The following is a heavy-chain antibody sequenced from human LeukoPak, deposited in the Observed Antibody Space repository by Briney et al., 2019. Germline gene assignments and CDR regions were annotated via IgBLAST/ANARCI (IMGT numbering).Heavy chain of an antibody. V-gene: IGHV3-20*04. CDR3: ARGRYYYDSSGSIEGGY. CDR2: INWNGGST. Sequence: PGGSLRLSCAASGFTFDDYGMSWVRQAPGKGLEWVSGINWNGGSTGYADSVKGRFTISRDNAKNSLYLQMNSLRAEDTAVYYCARGRYYYDSSGSIEGGYWGQGTLVTVSS. CDR1: GFTFDDYG. D-gene: IGHD3-22*01. J-gene: IGHJ4*02.